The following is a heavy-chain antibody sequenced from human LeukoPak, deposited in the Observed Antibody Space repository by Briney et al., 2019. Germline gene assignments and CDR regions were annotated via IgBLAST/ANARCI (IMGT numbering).Heavy chain of an antibody. J-gene: IGHJ4*02. Sequence: SETLSLTCTVSGGSISSSSYYWGWIRQPPGKGLEWIGSIYYSGSTNYNPPLKSRVTISVDTSKNQFSLKLSSVTAADTAVYYCARHYYRLDGSGLDYWGQGTLVTVSS. CDR1: GGSISSSSYY. CDR2: IYYSGST. V-gene: IGHV4-39*01. CDR3: ARHYYRLDGSGLDY. D-gene: IGHD3-10*01.